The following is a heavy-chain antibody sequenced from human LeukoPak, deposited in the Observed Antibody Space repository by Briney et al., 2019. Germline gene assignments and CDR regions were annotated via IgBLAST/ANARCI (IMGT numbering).Heavy chain of an antibody. CDR3: ARENVGVPH. Sequence: SETLSLTCTVSGGSISSSSYYWGWIRQPPGKGLEWIGSIYYSGSTYYNPSLKSRVTISVDTSKNQFSLKLSSVTAADTAVYYCARENVGVPHWGQGTLVTVSS. CDR2: IYYSGST. J-gene: IGHJ4*02. V-gene: IGHV4-39*07. D-gene: IGHD3-10*02. CDR1: GGSISSSSYY.